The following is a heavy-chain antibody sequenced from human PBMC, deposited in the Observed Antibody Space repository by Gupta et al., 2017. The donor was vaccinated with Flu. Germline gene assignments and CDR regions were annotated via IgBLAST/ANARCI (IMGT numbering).Heavy chain of an antibody. V-gene: IGHV3-15*01. J-gene: IGHJ4*02. D-gene: IGHD3-3*01. CDR3: TTGYDFWSGYHDY. CDR1: GFTFSNAW. CDR2: IKSKTDGGTT. Sequence: EVQLVESGGGLVKPGGSLRLSCAASGFTFSNAWLSWVRQAPGKGLEWVGRIKSKTDGGTTDYAAPVKGRFTISRDDSKNTLYLQMNSLKTEDTAVYYCTTGYDFWSGYHDYWGQGTLVTVSS.